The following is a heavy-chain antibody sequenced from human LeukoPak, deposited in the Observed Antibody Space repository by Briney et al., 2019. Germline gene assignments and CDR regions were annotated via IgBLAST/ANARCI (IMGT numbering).Heavy chain of an antibody. J-gene: IGHJ5*02. CDR3: ARDSSVYYYGSGSYST. CDR2: ISGSGGKT. V-gene: IGHV3-23*01. Sequence: GGSLRLSCAASGFTFSSYGMSWVRQAPGKGLEWVSGISGSGGKTYYVDSVKGRFTISRDNSKNTLYLQMNSLRAEDTAVYYCARDSSVYYYGSGSYSTWGQGTLVTVSS. CDR1: GFTFSSYG. D-gene: IGHD3-10*01.